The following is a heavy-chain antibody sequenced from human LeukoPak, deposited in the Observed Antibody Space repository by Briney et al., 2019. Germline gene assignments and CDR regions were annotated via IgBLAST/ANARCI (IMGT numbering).Heavy chain of an antibody. CDR1: GYSINSGYY. CDR2: INHSGST. D-gene: IGHD1-26*01. CDR3: ARRSGSYDAFDI. J-gene: IGHJ3*02. V-gene: IGHV4-38-2*01. Sequence: SETLSLTCAVSGYSINSGYYWGWIRQPPGKGLEWIGNINHSGSTYYNPSLKSRVTISVDTSKNQFSLKLNSMTAADTAVYYCARRSGSYDAFDIWGQGTMVTVSS.